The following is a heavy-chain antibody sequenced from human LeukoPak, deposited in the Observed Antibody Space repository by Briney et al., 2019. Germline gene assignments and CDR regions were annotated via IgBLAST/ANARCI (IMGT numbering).Heavy chain of an antibody. D-gene: IGHD1-26*01. CDR3: ARVSGSYYPGWFDP. V-gene: IGHV4-59*01. Sequence: SETLSLTCTVSGGSISSYYWSWIRQPPGKGLQWIGYIDHSGYTNYNRSLKSRVTISVDTSRNQFSLKLSSVTAADTAVYYCARVSGSYYPGWFDPWGQGTLVTVSS. CDR2: IDHSGYT. CDR1: GGSISSYY. J-gene: IGHJ5*02.